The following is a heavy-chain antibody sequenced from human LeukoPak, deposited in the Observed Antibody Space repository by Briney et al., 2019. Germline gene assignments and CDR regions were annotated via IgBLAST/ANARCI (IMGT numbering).Heavy chain of an antibody. D-gene: IGHD3-10*01. Sequence: SETLSLTCTVSGGSISSSSYYWGWIRQPPGKGLAWIGSIYYSGSTYYNPSLKSRVTISVDTSKNQFSLKLSSVTAADTAVYYCATGSLLWFGELSLYFDYWGQGTLVTVSS. CDR3: ATGSLLWFGELSLYFDY. CDR2: IYYSGST. V-gene: IGHV4-39*07. J-gene: IGHJ4*02. CDR1: GGSISSSSYY.